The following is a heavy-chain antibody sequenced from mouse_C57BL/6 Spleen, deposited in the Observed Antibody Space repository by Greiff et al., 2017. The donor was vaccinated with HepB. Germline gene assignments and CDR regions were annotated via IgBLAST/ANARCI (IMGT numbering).Heavy chain of an antibody. D-gene: IGHD1-1*01. J-gene: IGHJ2*01. V-gene: IGHV1-72*01. CDR2: IDPNSGGT. CDR1: GYTFTSYW. CDR3: ARVYYGSSYPYYFDY. Sequence: LQESGAELVKPGASVKLSCKASGYTFTSYWMHWVKQRPGRGLEWIGRIDPNSGGTKYNEKFKSKATLTVDKPSSTAYMQLSSLTSEDSAVYYCARVYYGSSYPYYFDYWGQGTTLTVSS.